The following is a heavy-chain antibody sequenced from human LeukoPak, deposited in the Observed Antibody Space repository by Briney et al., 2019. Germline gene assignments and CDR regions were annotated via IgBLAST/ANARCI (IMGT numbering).Heavy chain of an antibody. CDR3: AREYEAWFDP. Sequence: PSETLSLTCTVSGGSISSYYWSWIRQPPGKGLEWIGYIYYSGSTNYNPSLKSRVTISVDTSKNKFSLNLNSVTAVDTAVYYCAREYEAWFDPWGQGTLATVSS. CDR1: GGSISSYY. D-gene: IGHD2-8*01. V-gene: IGHV4-59*01. CDR2: IYYSGST. J-gene: IGHJ5*02.